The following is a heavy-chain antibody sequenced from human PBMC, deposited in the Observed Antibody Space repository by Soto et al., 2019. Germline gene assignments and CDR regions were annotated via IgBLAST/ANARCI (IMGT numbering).Heavy chain of an antibody. CDR2: IIPIFGTA. J-gene: IGHJ4*02. CDR1: GGTFSSYA. D-gene: IGHD2-15*01. Sequence: QVQLVQSGAAVKKPGSSVMVSCKASGGTFSSYAISLVRQAPGQGLEWMGGIIPIFGTANYAQKFQGGVTLTADESTSTAYMELSSLRSEDTAVYYCARESGYCSGGSCYFLPGIDYWGQGTLVTVSS. V-gene: IGHV1-69*12. CDR3: ARESGYCSGGSCYFLPGIDY.